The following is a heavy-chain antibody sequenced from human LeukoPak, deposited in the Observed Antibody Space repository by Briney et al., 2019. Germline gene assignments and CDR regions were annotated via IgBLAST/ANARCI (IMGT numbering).Heavy chain of an antibody. CDR1: GGTFSSYA. V-gene: IGHV1-69*05. D-gene: IGHD3-22*01. J-gene: IGHJ4*02. CDR3: VSRHYYDSSGEIDY. Sequence: GSSVKVSCKACGGTFSSYAISWVRQAPGQGLEWMGRIIPIFGTANYAQKFQGRVTITTDESTSTAYMELSCLRSEDTAVYYCVSRHYYDSSGEIDYWGQGTLVTVSS. CDR2: IIPIFGTA.